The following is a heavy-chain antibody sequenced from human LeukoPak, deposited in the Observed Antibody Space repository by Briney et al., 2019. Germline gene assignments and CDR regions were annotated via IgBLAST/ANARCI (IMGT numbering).Heavy chain of an antibody. CDR3: ATAYPTYYFDY. CDR2: FDPEDGET. D-gene: IGHD2-2*01. CDR1: GGTFSSYA. V-gene: IGHV1-24*01. Sequence: ASVKVSCTASGGTFSSYAISWVRQAPGKGLEWMGGFDPEDGETIYAQKFQGRVTMTEDTSTDTAYMELSSLRSEDTAVYYCATAYPTYYFDYWGQGTLVTVPS. J-gene: IGHJ4*02.